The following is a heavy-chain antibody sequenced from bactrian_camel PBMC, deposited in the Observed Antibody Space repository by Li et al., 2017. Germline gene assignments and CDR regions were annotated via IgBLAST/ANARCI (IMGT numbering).Heavy chain of an antibody. J-gene: IGHJ4*01. CDR2: IDTTGST. CDR1: GFTFSTYS. CDR3: AADEYNLGLARSYTY. Sequence: HVQLVESGGGLVQAGGSLRLSCAGSGFTFSTYSMGWFRQSPGSEREGVAGIDTTGSTTYGDSMKGRFTISKDNARNTLYLQMNSLKPEDTAMYYCAADEYNLGLARSYTYWGQGTQVTVS. D-gene: IGHD1*01. V-gene: IGHV3S26*01.